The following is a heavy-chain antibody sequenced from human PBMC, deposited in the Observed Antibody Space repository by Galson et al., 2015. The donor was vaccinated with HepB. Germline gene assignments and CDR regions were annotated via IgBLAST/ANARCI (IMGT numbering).Heavy chain of an antibody. CDR3: ALYYCARHSSLIVPAPVCFDY. V-gene: IGHV3-73*01. Sequence: SLRLSCAASGFTFSGSAMHWVRQASGKGLEWVGRIRSKANSYATAYAASVKGRFTISRDDSKNTAYLQMNSLNLNSVTAADTALYYCARHSSLIVPAPVCFDYWGQGILVTVSS. CDR2: IRSKANSYAT. CDR1: GFTFSGSA. D-gene: IGHD2-2*01. J-gene: IGHJ4*02.